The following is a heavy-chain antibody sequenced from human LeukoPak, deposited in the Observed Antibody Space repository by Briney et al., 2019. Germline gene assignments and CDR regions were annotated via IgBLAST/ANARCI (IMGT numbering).Heavy chain of an antibody. V-gene: IGHV3-30*04. CDR3: AKDRRLVVRGDPDY. CDR2: ISYDGSNK. J-gene: IGHJ4*02. CDR1: GFTFSSYA. Sequence: GRSLRLSCAASGFTFSSYAMHWVRQAPGKGLEWVAVISYDGSNKYYADSVKGRFTISRDNSKNTLYLQMNSLRAEDTAVYYCAKDRRLVVRGDPDYWGQGTLVSVSS. D-gene: IGHD3-10*01.